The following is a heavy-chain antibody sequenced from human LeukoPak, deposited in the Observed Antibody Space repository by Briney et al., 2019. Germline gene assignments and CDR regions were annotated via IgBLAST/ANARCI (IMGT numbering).Heavy chain of an antibody. J-gene: IGHJ4*02. CDR3: VRQNKWGFDY. Sequence: QPGGSLRLSCAASAFNFNTYWMHWVRQVPGKGLVWVSRINSDGSTTTYAEYVKGRFTISRDNAKNTLHLQMNSLRVEDTAVYYCVRQNKWGFDYWGQGILVTVSS. CDR1: AFNFNTYW. CDR2: INSDGSTT. V-gene: IGHV3-74*01. D-gene: IGHD7-27*01.